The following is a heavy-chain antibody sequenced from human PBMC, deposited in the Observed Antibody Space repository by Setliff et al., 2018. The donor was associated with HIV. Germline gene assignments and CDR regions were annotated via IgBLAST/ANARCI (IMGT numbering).Heavy chain of an antibody. V-gene: IGHV1-69*10. J-gene: IGHJ6*03. Sequence: ASVMVSCKASGGTFSSYAISWVRQAPGQGLEWMGGIIPILGIANYAQKFQGRVTITTDESTSTAYMELSSLRSEDTAVYYCARTEVAGTNYYYYMDVWGKGTTVTVSS. D-gene: IGHD6-19*01. CDR2: IIPILGIA. CDR3: ARTEVAGTNYYYYMDV. CDR1: GGTFSSYA.